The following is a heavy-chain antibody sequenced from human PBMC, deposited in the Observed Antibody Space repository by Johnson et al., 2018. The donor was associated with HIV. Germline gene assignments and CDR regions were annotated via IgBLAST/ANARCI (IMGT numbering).Heavy chain of an antibody. CDR3: PRDQYYYDSRGVGAFDI. D-gene: IGHD3-22*01. Sequence: VQLVESGGGLVQPGGSLRLSCAASGFTVIGNYMSWVRQAPGKGLEWVSVIYSGGSTYYADSVKGRFTISRDNSKNTLYLQMNSLRAEDTAVYYCPRDQYYYDSRGVGAFDIWGQGTSVTVSS. J-gene: IGHJ3*02. V-gene: IGHV3-66*01. CDR2: IYSGGST. CDR1: GFTVIGNY.